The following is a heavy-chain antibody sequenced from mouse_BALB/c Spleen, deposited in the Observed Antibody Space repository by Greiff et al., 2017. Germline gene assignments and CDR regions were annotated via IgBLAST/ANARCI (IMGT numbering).Heavy chain of an antibody. CDR1: GFTFSSYA. D-gene: IGHD2-4*01. Sequence: EVKLMESGGGLVKPGGSLKLSCAASGFTFSSYAMSWVRQTPEKRLEWVASISSGGSTYYTDSVKGRFTISRDNARNILYLQMSSLRSEDTAMYYCARADDDYPYYAMDYWGQGTSVTVSS. CDR2: ISSGGST. CDR3: ARADDDYPYYAMDY. J-gene: IGHJ4*01. V-gene: IGHV5-6-5*01.